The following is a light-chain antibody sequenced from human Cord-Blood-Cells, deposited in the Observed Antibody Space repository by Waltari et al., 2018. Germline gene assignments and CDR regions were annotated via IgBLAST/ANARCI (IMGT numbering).Light chain of an antibody. CDR3: HQSYSTPFT. CDR1: QSISSS. Sequence: DIQLTQSPSSLSPPVGDRLPITCRPSQSISSSLNRYQQRPGTTPKLLIYAASSLPSGVPSRFSGSGSGADSTFTISSLEPEDFAAYYCHQSYSTPFTFGPGTKVDI. J-gene: IGKJ3*01. CDR2: AAS. V-gene: IGKV1-39*01.